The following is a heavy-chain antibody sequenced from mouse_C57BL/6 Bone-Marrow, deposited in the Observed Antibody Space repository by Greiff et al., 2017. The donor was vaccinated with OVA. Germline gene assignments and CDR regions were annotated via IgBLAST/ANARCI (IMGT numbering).Heavy chain of an antibody. CDR3: ARGGRRGTY. CDR2: IHPNSGST. V-gene: IGHV1-64*01. D-gene: IGHD1-1*02. Sequence: QVQLQQPGAELVKPGASVKLSCKASGYTFTSYWMHWVKQRPGQGLEWIGMIHPNSGSTNYNEKFKSKATLTVDKASSTAYMQLSSLTSEDSAVDYCARGGRRGTYWGQGTLVTVSA. J-gene: IGHJ3*01. CDR1: GYTFTSYW.